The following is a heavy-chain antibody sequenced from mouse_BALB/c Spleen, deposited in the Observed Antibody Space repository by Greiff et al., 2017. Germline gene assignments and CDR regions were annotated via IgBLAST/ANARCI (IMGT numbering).Heavy chain of an antibody. CDR2: ILPGSGST. D-gene: IGHD4-1*01. J-gene: IGHJ1*01. Sequence: QVQLQQSGAELMKPGASVKISCKATGYTFSSYWIEWVKQRPGHGLEWIGEILPGSGSTNYNAKFKGKATFTADTSSNTAYMQLSSLTSEDSAVYYCARLGRNFWYFDVWGAGTTVTVSS. V-gene: IGHV1-9*01. CDR1: GYTFSSYW. CDR3: ARLGRNFWYFDV.